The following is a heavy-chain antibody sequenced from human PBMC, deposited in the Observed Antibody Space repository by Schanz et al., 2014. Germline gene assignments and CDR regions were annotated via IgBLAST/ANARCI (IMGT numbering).Heavy chain of an antibody. J-gene: IGHJ4*02. CDR3: ARDRRNADLDY. V-gene: IGHV3-23*01. CDR2: ISGSGGST. Sequence: EVQLLESGGGLVQPGGSLRLSCLASGFAFSSYGMNWLRQAPGKGLEWVSAISGSGGSTYYADSVKGRFTISRDNSKNTLYLQMKSLRAEDTALYYCARDRRNADLDYWGQGTLXTVSS. D-gene: IGHD1-1*01. CDR1: GFAFSSYG.